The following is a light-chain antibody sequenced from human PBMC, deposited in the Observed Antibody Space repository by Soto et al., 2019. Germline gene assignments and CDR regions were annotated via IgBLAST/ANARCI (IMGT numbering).Light chain of an antibody. J-gene: IGKJ5*01. CDR3: QQYGTSPRT. CDR2: GAS. CDR1: QSVSSNN. Sequence: EIVLTQSPGTLSLSPGERATLSCRASQSVSSNNLAWYQQKLGRAPRLLISGASRRATGIPDRFSGSGSGTDFTLTITSLEPEDFAVYYCQQYGTSPRTFGQGRRPENK. V-gene: IGKV3-20*01.